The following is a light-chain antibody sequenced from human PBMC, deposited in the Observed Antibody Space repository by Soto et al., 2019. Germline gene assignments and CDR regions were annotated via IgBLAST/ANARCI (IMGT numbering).Light chain of an antibody. CDR1: QSISRY. J-gene: IGKJ2*01. Sequence: DIQMTQSPSSLSASVGDRVTITCRASQSISRYLNWYQQKPGKAPKLLIYAASSLQSGVPARFNGSGSGTDFTLTLSNLQPEDFATYYCQHSYSTPPYTFGQGTKLEIE. CDR2: AAS. V-gene: IGKV1-39*01. CDR3: QHSYSTPPYT.